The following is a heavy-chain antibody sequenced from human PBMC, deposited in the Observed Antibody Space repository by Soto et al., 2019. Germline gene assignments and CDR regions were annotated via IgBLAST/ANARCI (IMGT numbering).Heavy chain of an antibody. Sequence: GGSLRLSCAASGFTFSNAWMNWVRQAPGKGLEWVGRIKSKTDGGTTDYAAPVKGRFTISRDDSKNTLYLQMNSLKTEDTAVYYCTTAVTLGYDFWSGMAPFDYWGQGTLVTVSS. J-gene: IGHJ4*02. CDR1: GFTFSNAW. V-gene: IGHV3-15*07. D-gene: IGHD3-3*01. CDR3: TTAVTLGYDFWSGMAPFDY. CDR2: IKSKTDGGTT.